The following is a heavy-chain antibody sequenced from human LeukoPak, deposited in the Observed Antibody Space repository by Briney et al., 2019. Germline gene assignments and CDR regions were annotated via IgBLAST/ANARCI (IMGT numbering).Heavy chain of an antibody. Sequence: GGSLRLSCAASGFTFNRNAISWVRQAPGKGLEWVSSISSSSSYIYYADSVKGRFTISRDNAKNSLYLQMNSLRAEDTAVYYCARSLSGSYSAFDYWGQGTLVTVSS. CDR2: ISSSSSYI. D-gene: IGHD1-26*01. CDR1: GFTFNRNA. V-gene: IGHV3-21*01. J-gene: IGHJ4*02. CDR3: ARSLSGSYSAFDY.